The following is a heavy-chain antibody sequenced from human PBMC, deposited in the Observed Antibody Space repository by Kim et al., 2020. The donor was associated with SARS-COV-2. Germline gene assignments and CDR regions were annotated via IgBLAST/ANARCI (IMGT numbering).Heavy chain of an antibody. J-gene: IGHJ4*02. V-gene: IGHV1-3*01. D-gene: IGHD6-13*01. CDR3: ARVNMQQLVLDY. Sequence: KYSQKFQGRVTITRDTSASPGYMELSSLRSEDTAVYYCARVNMQQLVLDYWGQGTLVTVSS.